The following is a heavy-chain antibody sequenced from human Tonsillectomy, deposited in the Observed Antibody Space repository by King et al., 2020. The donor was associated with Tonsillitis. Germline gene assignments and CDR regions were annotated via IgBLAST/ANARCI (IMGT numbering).Heavy chain of an antibody. V-gene: IGHV3-49*03. CDR3: TSSLASLVTVYAIAGDY. D-gene: IGHD2-8*01. CDR2: IRSKPYGGTT. Sequence: VQLVESGGGLVQPGRSLRLSCTVSGFTFGDYAMSWFRQAPGKGLEWVAFIRSKPYGGTTEYAASVKGRFTISRDDSKSIAYLQMNSPKTEDTAVYYCTSSLASLVTVYAIAGDYWGQGTLVTVSS. J-gene: IGHJ4*02. CDR1: GFTFGDYA.